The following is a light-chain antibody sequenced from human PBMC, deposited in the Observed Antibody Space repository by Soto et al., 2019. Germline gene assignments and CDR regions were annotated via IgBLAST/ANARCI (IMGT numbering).Light chain of an antibody. V-gene: IGKV3-20*01. J-gene: IGKJ1*01. CDR2: AAS. CDR1: QSVSSSF. Sequence: EIGLTQSPGTLSLSPGERATLSCRASQSVSSSFLAWYQQKPGQAPRLLIYAASIRATGIPDRFSGSGSGTDFTLTISRLEPEDFAVYYCQQYGSSPPWTFGQGTKVEIK. CDR3: QQYGSSPPWT.